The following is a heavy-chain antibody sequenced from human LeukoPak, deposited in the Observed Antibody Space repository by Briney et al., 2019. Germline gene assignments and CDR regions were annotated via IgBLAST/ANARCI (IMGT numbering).Heavy chain of an antibody. V-gene: IGHV4-34*01. D-gene: IGHD3-3*01. J-gene: IGHJ5*02. CDR2: INHSGST. CDR3: ARGGWRFLERMFDP. Sequence: SETLSLTCAVYGGSFSGYYWSWIRQPPGKGLEWIGEINHSGSTNYNPSLKSRVTISVDTSKNQFSLKLSSVTAADTAVYYCARGGWRFLERMFDPWGQGTLVTVSS. CDR1: GGSFSGYY.